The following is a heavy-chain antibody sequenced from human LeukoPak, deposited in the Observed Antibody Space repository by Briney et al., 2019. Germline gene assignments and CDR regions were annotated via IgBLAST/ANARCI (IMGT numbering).Heavy chain of an antibody. V-gene: IGHV3-23*01. J-gene: IGHJ6*02. CDR3: AKVPYSDYGAGRPPFMDV. Sequence: GGSLGLSCAASGFTFSNYAMSRVRQTPGKGLEWVSTISDSGASTYYADSVKGRFTISRDNSKNTLYLQMNSLRDEDTAVYYCAKVPYSDYGAGRPPFMDVWGQGTTVAISS. CDR2: ISDSGAST. D-gene: IGHD3-10*01. CDR1: GFTFSNYA.